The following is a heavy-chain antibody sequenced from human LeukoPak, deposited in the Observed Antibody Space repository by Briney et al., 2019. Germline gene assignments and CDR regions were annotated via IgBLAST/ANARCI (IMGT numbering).Heavy chain of an antibody. V-gene: IGHV3-30*04. Sequence: GGSLRLSCAASGFTFSSYAMQWVRQPPGKGLEWVAVISYDGSNKYYADSVKGRFTISRDNSKNTLYLQMNSLRAEDTAVYYCARGLYPCYYYMDVWGKGTTVTVSS. CDR1: GFTFSSYA. D-gene: IGHD2-2*02. CDR3: ARGLYPCYYYMDV. CDR2: ISYDGSNK. J-gene: IGHJ6*03.